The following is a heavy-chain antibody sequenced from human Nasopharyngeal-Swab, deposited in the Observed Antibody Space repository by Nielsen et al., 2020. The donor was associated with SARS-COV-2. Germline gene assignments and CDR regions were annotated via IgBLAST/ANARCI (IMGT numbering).Heavy chain of an antibody. CDR1: GFSFSSFA. J-gene: IGHJ5*02. V-gene: IGHV3-23*01. Sequence: GGSLRLSCAASGFSFSSFAMNWVRQAPGKGLEWVSSISGTGDNTYYADSVKGRFAISRDNSKNTLFLQMNSLRVEDTAVYYCAKLNVARNNWFDPWGQGTLVTVSS. D-gene: IGHD2-15*01. CDR3: AKLNVARNNWFDP. CDR2: ISGTGDNT.